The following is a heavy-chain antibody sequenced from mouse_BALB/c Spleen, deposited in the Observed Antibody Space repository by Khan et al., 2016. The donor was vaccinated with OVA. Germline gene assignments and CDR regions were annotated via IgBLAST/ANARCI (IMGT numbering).Heavy chain of an antibody. Sequence: QVQLQQSGAELARPGASVKMSCKASGYTFTSYTMHWVKQRPGQGLEWIGYIIPSTAHTNYNQKSKDKATLTADKSSSTAYMQLSSLTSEDSAVYYCASDFHYYGGREAMDNWGQGTSVTVSS. J-gene: IGHJ4*01. CDR3: ASDFHYYGGREAMDN. CDR2: IIPSTAHT. CDR1: GYTFTSYT. V-gene: IGHV1-4*01. D-gene: IGHD1-1*01.